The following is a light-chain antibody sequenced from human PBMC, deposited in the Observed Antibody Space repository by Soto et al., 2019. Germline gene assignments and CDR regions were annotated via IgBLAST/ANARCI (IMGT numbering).Light chain of an antibody. CDR1: QSVSSY. CDR3: QQRSNWPPLT. Sequence: EIVLTQSPATLSLSPGERATLSCRASQSVSSYLAWYQQKPGQAPRLLIYDASNTATGIPARFTGSGSGTDFTLTISSLEPEDSAVYYCQQRSNWPPLTFGGGTKVEIK. J-gene: IGKJ4*01. CDR2: DAS. V-gene: IGKV3-11*01.